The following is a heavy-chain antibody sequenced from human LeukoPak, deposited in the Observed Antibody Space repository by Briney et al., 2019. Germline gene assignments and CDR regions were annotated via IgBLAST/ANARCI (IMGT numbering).Heavy chain of an antibody. CDR1: GFTVSSNY. CDR2: IYSGGST. V-gene: IGHV3-53*01. D-gene: IGHD5-24*01. Sequence: GGSLRLSCAASGFTVSSNYMSWVRQAPGKGLEWVSVIYSGGSTYYADSVKGRFTISRDNSKNTLYLQMNSLRAEDTAVYYCASDKGDGYLRGAFDIWGQGTMVTVSS. J-gene: IGHJ3*02. CDR3: ASDKGDGYLRGAFDI.